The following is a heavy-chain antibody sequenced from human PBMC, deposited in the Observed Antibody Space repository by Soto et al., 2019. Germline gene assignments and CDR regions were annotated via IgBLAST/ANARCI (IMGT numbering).Heavy chain of an antibody. Sequence: PSETLSLTCSVSGGSMRGSPSNFHWSWIRQSPGKGLEWIGSIYCSGATNYNPSLESRLTISLDTSKNQFSLNLSSVTAADTAVYYCARAMGDWGTYYYYYGFEVWGQGTTVTVSS. CDR3: ARAMGDWGTYYYYYGFEV. CDR1: GGSMRGSPSNFH. J-gene: IGHJ6*02. CDR2: IYCSGAT. V-gene: IGHV4-59*01. D-gene: IGHD3-16*01.